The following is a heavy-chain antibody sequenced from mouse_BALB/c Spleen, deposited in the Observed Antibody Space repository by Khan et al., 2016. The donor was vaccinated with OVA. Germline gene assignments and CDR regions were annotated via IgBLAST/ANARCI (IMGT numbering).Heavy chain of an antibody. CDR1: GYSITSDYA. CDR2: INYSGST. Sequence: EVQLQESGPGLVKPSQSLSLTCTVTGYSITSDYAWNWIRQFPGNKLEWMAYINYSGSTTYNPSLKSRISITRDTSKNQFFLQLNSVTTEDTGTYYCARGLRPYFSMDYWGQGTSVTVSS. J-gene: IGHJ4*01. D-gene: IGHD1-2*01. V-gene: IGHV3-2*02. CDR3: ARGLRPYFSMDY.